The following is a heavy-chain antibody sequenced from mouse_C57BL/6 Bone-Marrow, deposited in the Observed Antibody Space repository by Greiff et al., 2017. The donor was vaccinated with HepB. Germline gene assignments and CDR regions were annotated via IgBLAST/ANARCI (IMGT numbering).Heavy chain of an antibody. D-gene: IGHD2-3*01. J-gene: IGHJ3*01. CDR1: GYTFTDYE. Sequence: QVQLQQSGAELVRPGASVTLSCKASGYTFTDYEMHWVKQTPVHGLGWIGAIDPETGGTAYNQKFKGKAILTADKSSSTAYMELRSLTSEDSAVYYCTRSDDGYYRYWFAYWGQGTRVTVSA. CDR3: TRSDDGYYRYWFAY. V-gene: IGHV1-15*01. CDR2: IDPETGGT.